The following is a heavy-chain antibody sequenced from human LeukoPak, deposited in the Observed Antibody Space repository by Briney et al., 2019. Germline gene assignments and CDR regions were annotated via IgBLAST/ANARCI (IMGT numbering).Heavy chain of an antibody. Sequence: GASVKVSCKASGYTFTSYGISWVRQAPGQGLEWMRWISAYNGNTNYAQKLQGRVTMTTDTSTSTAYMELRSLRSDDTAVYYCAREGPILTGQRLKRWFDPWGQGTLVTVSS. CDR1: GYTFTSYG. CDR2: ISAYNGNT. J-gene: IGHJ5*02. D-gene: IGHD3-9*01. CDR3: AREGPILTGQRLKRWFDP. V-gene: IGHV1-18*01.